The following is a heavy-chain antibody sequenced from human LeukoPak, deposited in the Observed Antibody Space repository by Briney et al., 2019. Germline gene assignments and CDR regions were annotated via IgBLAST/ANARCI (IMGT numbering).Heavy chain of an antibody. J-gene: IGHJ3*02. V-gene: IGHV4-59*01. Sequence: PSETLSLTCTVSGGSISSYYWSWIRQPPGKGLEWIGYIYYSGSTNYNPSLKSRVTISVDTSKNQFSLKLSSVTAADTAVYYCAASIAAAGTGTLAFDIWGQGTMVTVSS. CDR3: AASIAAAGTGTLAFDI. CDR1: GGSISSYY. D-gene: IGHD6-13*01. CDR2: IYYSGST.